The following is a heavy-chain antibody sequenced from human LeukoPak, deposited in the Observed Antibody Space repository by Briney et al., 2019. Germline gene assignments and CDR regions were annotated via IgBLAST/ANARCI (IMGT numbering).Heavy chain of an antibody. V-gene: IGHV1-2*02. D-gene: IGHD2-15*01. J-gene: IGHJ4*02. CDR1: GYTFTGYY. CDR3: ATGDVVVVAAAIDY. CDR2: INPNSGGT. Sequence: ASVKVSCKASGYTFTGYYMHRVRQAPGQRREWMGWINPNSGGTNYAQKFQGRVTMTRDTSISTAYMELSRRRSDDTAVYYCATGDVVVVAAAIDYWGQGTLVTVSS.